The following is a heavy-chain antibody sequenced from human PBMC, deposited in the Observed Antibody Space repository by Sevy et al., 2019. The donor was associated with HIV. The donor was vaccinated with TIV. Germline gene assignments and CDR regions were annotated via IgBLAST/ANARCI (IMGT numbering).Heavy chain of an antibody. CDR1: GFTFSSYS. D-gene: IGHD3-10*01. J-gene: IGHJ6*02. CDR2: ISSSSSTI. V-gene: IGHV3-48*02. Sequence: GGSLRLSCAASGFTFSSYSMNWVRQAPGKGLEWVSYISSSSSTIYYADSEKGRFTISRDNAKNSLYLQMNSLRDEDTAVYYCARDLGYYGSGSYYGMDVWGQGTTVTVSS. CDR3: ARDLGYYGSGSYYGMDV.